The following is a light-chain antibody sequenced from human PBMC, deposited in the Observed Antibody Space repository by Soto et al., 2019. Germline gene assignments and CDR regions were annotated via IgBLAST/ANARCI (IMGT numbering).Light chain of an antibody. CDR3: SSYAGSNIVV. J-gene: IGLJ2*01. Sequence: QSVLPQPPSASGSPGQSVTMSCTGTSSDVGGYNFVSWYQQHPGKAPKLMIYEVSERPSGVPDRFSGSKSGNTASLTVSGLQAEDEADYYCSSYAGSNIVVFGGGTKLTVL. CDR1: SSDVGGYNF. CDR2: EVS. V-gene: IGLV2-8*01.